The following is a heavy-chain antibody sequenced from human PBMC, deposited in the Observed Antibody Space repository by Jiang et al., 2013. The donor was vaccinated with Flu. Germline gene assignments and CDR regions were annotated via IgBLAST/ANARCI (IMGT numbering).Heavy chain of an antibody. CDR3: ATPSDYYGSGRVFGAFDI. D-gene: IGHD3-10*01. Sequence: GAEVKKPGESLKISCQGSGYRFANYWIGWVRQTPGRGLEWLGIIFPNDADTRYSPSFQGQVTISADKSISTAYLQWSSLKASDTAMYYCATPSDYYGSGRVFGAFDIWGQGTMVTVSS. CDR2: IFPNDADT. V-gene: IGHV5-51*01. J-gene: IGHJ3*02. CDR1: GYRFANYW.